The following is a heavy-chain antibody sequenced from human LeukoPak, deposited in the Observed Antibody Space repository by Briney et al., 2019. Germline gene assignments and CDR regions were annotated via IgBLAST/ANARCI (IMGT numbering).Heavy chain of an antibody. CDR2: IHFSAGT. D-gene: IGHD4-17*01. CDR3: ARHVYGEGMVV. J-gene: IGHJ6*04. V-gene: IGHV4-59*08. CDR1: GDSLNGYY. Sequence: SETLSLTCTVSGDSLNGYYWGWIRQPPGKGLECIGCIHFSAGTAHNASLKSRLTISLDTSKNQFSLTLSSVSAADTAVYYCARHVYGEGMVVWGKGTTVTVSS.